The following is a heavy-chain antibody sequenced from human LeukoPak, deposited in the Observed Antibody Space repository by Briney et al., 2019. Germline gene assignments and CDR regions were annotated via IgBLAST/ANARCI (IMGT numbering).Heavy chain of an antibody. CDR3: ASATPSYCSSTSCYTIDI. CDR2: IYHSGST. D-gene: IGHD2-2*02. Sequence: SETLSLTRTVSGGSISSGGYYWSWIRQPPGKGLEWIGYIYHSGSTYYNPSLKSRVTISVDRSKNQFSLKLSSVTAADTAVYYCASATPSYCSSTSCYTIDIWGQGTMVTVSS. V-gene: IGHV4-30-2*01. J-gene: IGHJ3*02. CDR1: GGSISSGGYY.